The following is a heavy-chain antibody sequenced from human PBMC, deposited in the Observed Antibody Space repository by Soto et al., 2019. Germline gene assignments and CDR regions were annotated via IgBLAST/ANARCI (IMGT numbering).Heavy chain of an antibody. D-gene: IGHD2-2*01. V-gene: IGHV4-39*01. CDR2: IYYSGNT. J-gene: IGHJ1*01. CDR1: GGSISSSSYY. CDR3: ARYTGGGYCSSTSCAEYFQH. Sequence: PSETLSLTCTVSGGSISSSSYYWGWIRQPPGKGLEWIGSIYYSGNTYYNPSLKSRVTISVDTSKNQFSLKLSSVTAADTAVYYCARYTGGGYCSSTSCAEYFQHWGQGTLVTVSS.